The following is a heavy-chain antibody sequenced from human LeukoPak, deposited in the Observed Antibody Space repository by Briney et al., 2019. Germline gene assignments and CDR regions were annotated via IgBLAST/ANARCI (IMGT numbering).Heavy chain of an antibody. Sequence: GRSLRLSCAASGFTFSSYGMHWVRQAPGKGLEWVAVISYDGSNKYYADSVKGRFTISRDNSKNTLYLQMNSLRAEDTAVYYCAKDSARWLQSRNQIDYWGQGTLVTVSS. J-gene: IGHJ4*02. CDR1: GFTFSSYG. CDR2: ISYDGSNK. CDR3: AKDSARWLQSRNQIDY. V-gene: IGHV3-30*18. D-gene: IGHD5-24*01.